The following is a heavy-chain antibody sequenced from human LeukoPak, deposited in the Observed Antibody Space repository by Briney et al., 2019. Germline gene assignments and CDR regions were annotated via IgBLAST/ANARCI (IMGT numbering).Heavy chain of an antibody. J-gene: IGHJ6*02. Sequence: SQTLSLTCTLSGGSISSGGYYWSWIRQHPGKGLEWIGYIYYSGSTYYNPSLKSRVTISVDTSKNQFSLKLSSVTAADTAVYYCASEVVVTAGYYYYGMDVWGQGTTVTVSS. V-gene: IGHV4-31*03. D-gene: IGHD2-21*02. CDR3: ASEVVVTAGYYYYGMDV. CDR1: GGSISSGGYY. CDR2: IYYSGST.